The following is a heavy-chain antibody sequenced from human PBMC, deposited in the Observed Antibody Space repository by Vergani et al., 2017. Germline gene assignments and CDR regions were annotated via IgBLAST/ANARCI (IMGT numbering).Heavy chain of an antibody. J-gene: IGHJ6*03. CDR2: IYYSGST. CDR3: ARVVVVPAAIHYYYYYYMDV. D-gene: IGHD2-2*01. V-gene: IGHV4-59*01. Sequence: QVQLQESGPGLVKPSETLSLTCTVSGGSISSYYWSWIRQPPGKGLEWIGYIYYSGSTNYNPSLKGRVTISVDTSKNQFSLKLSSVTAADTAVYYCARVVVVPAAIHYYYYYYMDVWGKGTTVTVSS. CDR1: GGSISSYY.